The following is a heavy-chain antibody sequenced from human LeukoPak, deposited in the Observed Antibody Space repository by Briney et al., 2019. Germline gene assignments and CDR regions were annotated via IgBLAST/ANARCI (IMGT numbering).Heavy chain of an antibody. CDR3: ARENSSGWHANWYFDL. J-gene: IGHJ2*01. CDR1: GGSISSGDYY. V-gene: IGHV4-61*08. D-gene: IGHD6-19*01. CDR2: IYYSGST. Sequence: PSETLSLTCTVSGGSISSGDYYWSWIRQPPGKGLEWIGYIYYSGSTNYNPSLKSRVTISVDTSKNQFSLKLSSVTAADTAVYYCARENSSGWHANWYFDLWGRGTLVTVSS.